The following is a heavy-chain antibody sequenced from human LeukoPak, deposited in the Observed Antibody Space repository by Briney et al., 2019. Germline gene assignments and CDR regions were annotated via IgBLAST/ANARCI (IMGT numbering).Heavy chain of an antibody. CDR1: GGTFCSYA. V-gene: IGHV1-69*13. D-gene: IGHD2-21*01. CDR3: ARAAYCGGDCYSFDY. Sequence: ASVKVSCKASGGTFCSYAISWVRQAPGQGLEWMGGIIPIFGTANYAQKFQGRVTITADESTSTAYMELSSLRSEDTAVYYCARAAYCGGDCYSFDYWGQGTLVTVSS. CDR2: IIPIFGTA. J-gene: IGHJ4*02.